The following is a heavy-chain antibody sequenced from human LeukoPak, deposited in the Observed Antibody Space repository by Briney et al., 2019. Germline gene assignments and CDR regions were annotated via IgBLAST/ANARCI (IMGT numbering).Heavy chain of an antibody. Sequence: SETLSLTCTVSGGSISSSSYYWGWIRQPPGKGLEWIGSIYYSGSTYYNPSLKSRVTISVDTSKNQFSLKLSSVTAADTAVYYCARHPVIVVVSNWFDPWGQGTLVTVSS. J-gene: IGHJ5*02. V-gene: IGHV4-39*01. CDR1: GGSISSSSYY. CDR2: IYYSGST. CDR3: ARHPVIVVVSNWFDP. D-gene: IGHD2-2*01.